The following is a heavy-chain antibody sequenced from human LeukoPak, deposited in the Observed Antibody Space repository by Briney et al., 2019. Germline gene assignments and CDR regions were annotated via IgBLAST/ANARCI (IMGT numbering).Heavy chain of an antibody. V-gene: IGHV3-23*01. Sequence: PGGSLRLSCAASGFTFSSYAMSWVRQAPGKGLEWVSAISGSGGSTYYADSVKGRSTISRDNSKNTLYLQMNSLRAEDTAVYYCAKDGLAVAGGGPDYWGQGTLVTVSS. D-gene: IGHD6-19*01. CDR2: ISGSGGST. CDR3: AKDGLAVAGGGPDY. CDR1: GFTFSSYA. J-gene: IGHJ4*02.